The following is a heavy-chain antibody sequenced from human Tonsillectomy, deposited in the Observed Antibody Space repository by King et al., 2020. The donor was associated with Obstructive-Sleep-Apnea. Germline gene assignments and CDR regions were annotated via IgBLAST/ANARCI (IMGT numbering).Heavy chain of an antibody. CDR1: GGSISSYY. Sequence: QLQESGPGLVKPSETLSLTCTVSGGSISSYYWSWIRQPPGKGLEWIGYIYYSGSTHYNPSLKSRVTISVDTSKNQFSLKLSSVTAADTAVYYCARRIVAYDAFDIWGQGTMVTVSS. CDR2: IYYSGST. CDR3: ARRIVAYDAFDI. J-gene: IGHJ3*02. V-gene: IGHV4-59*08. D-gene: IGHD3-22*01.